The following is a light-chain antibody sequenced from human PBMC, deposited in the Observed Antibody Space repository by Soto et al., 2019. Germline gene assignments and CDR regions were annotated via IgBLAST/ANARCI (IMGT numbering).Light chain of an antibody. J-gene: IGKJ3*01. Sequence: DIQMTQSPSSLSASVGDLVTITCRASQGISHYLEWYQQKPGKVPKLLIYAASTLQSRVPSRFSGSGTGTDITLTISSLNTDDVATNSCLNYNSNPFTVGRRTKVD. CDR1: QGISHY. CDR2: AAS. V-gene: IGKV1-27*01. CDR3: LNYNSNPFT.